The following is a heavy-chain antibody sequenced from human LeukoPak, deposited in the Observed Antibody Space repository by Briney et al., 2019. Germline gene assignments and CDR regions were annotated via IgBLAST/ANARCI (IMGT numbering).Heavy chain of an antibody. J-gene: IGHJ2*01. V-gene: IGHV1-18*01. Sequence: ASVKVSCKASGYTFTSYGLAWVRQAPGQGLEWIGWISPYNGNADYAQDLQGRVTMTTDTSTSTAYMELRSLRSDGTGVYYCVRDGYVDLWGRGTLVTVSS. CDR3: VRDGYVDL. CDR1: GYTFTSYG. CDR2: ISPYNGNA. D-gene: IGHD6-13*01.